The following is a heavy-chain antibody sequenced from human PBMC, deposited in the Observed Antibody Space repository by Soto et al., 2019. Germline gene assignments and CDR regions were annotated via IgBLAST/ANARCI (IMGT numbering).Heavy chain of an antibody. CDR1: AFTLSKFA. Sequence: QVQLVESGGGVVQPGRSLRLSCAASAFTLSKFAMHWVRQAPGKGLEWVAVTSKDGINTYYADSVKGRFTISRDNSKSRIYRQMDSMRTEDTALYYCARGNMDVWGQGTTVTVSS. J-gene: IGHJ6*02. CDR3: ARGNMDV. V-gene: IGHV3-30-3*01. CDR2: TSKDGINT. D-gene: IGHD1-1*01.